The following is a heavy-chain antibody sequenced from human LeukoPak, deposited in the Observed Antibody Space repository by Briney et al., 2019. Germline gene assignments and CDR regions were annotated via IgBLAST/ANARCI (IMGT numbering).Heavy chain of an antibody. J-gene: IGHJ3*02. CDR1: GFTFSSYE. D-gene: IGHD3-22*01. V-gene: IGHV3-48*03. CDR2: VGTSDSST. CDR3: ARYGDSSVYYSADAFDI. Sequence: GGSLRLSCAASGFTFSSYEMNWVRQAPGKGLEWVSYVGTSDSSTYYADSVKGRFTISRDNAKNSLYLQMNSLRAEDTAVYYCARYGDSSVYYSADAFDIWGQGTMVAVSS.